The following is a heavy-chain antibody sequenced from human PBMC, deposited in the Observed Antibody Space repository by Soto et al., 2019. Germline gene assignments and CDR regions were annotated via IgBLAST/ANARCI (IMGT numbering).Heavy chain of an antibody. D-gene: IGHD6-13*01. CDR1: GGSIGGSNYF. V-gene: IGHV4-39*07. Sequence: PSETLSLTCTVSGGSIGGSNYFWGWIRQSPGTGLEWLGTIYSSGSTYYNPSLKSRITMSVDTSKNQFSLKLSSVTAADTAVYYCARARGWQQLPESYNWFDPWGQGTLVTVSS. J-gene: IGHJ5*02. CDR2: IYSSGST. CDR3: ARARGWQQLPESYNWFDP.